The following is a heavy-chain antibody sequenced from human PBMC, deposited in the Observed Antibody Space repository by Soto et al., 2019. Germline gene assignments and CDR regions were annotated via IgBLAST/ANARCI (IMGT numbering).Heavy chain of an antibody. CDR3: AVNLFFLLSRYPRDLIAFPTRRSSDL. CDR2: IIPIFGTA. V-gene: IGHV1-69*13. D-gene: IGHD3-10*01. Sequence: SVKVSCKASGGTFSSNAISWVRQAPGQGLEWMGGIIPIFGTANYAQKFQGRVTIIADESTSTAHMELSSLKSEDTAVYYCAVNLFFLLSRYPRDLIAFPTRRSSDL. CDR1: GGTFSSNA. J-gene: IGHJ2*01.